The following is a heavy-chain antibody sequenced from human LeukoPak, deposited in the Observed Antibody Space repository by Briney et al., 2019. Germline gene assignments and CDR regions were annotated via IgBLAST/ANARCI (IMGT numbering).Heavy chain of an antibody. V-gene: IGHV4-34*01. CDR3: ARGRRFTYYDFSYFDY. CDR2: INHSGGT. Sequence: PSETLSLTCAVYGASFSGYYWSWIRQPPGKGLEWLGEINHSGGTNYNPSLKSRVTISVDTSKNQFSLKLSSVTAADTAVYYCARGRRFTYYDFSYFDYWGQGTLVTVSS. CDR1: GASFSGYY. D-gene: IGHD3-3*01. J-gene: IGHJ4*02.